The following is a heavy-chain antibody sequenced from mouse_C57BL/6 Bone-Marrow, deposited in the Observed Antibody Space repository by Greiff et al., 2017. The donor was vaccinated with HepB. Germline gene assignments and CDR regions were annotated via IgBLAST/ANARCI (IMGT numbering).Heavy chain of an antibody. Sequence: VMLVESGPGLVQPSQSLSITCTVSGFSLTSYGVHWVRQSPGKGLEWLGVIWSGGSTDYNAAFISRLSISKDNSKSQVFFKMNSLQADDTAIYYCARRVTTDYYAMDYWGQGTSVTVSS. CDR2: IWSGGST. D-gene: IGHD2-2*01. CDR3: ARRVTTDYYAMDY. CDR1: GFSLTSYG. J-gene: IGHJ4*01. V-gene: IGHV2-2*01.